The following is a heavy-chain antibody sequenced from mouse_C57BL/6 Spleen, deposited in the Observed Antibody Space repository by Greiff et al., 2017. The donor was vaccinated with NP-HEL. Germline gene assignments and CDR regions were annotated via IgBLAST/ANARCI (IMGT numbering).Heavy chain of an antibody. V-gene: IGHV5-17*01. CDR1: GFTFSDYG. CDR3: ARERRGAPLAMDY. J-gene: IGHJ4*01. D-gene: IGHD6-1*01. CDR2: ISSGSSTI. Sequence: DVHLVESGGGLVKPGGSLKLSCAASGFTFSDYGMHWVRQAPEKGLEWVAYISSGSSTIYYADTVKGRYTISRDNAKNTLFLQMTSLRSEDTAMYYCARERRGAPLAMDYWGQGTSVTVSS.